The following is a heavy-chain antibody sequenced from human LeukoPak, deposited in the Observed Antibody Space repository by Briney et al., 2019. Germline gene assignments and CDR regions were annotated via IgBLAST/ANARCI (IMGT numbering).Heavy chain of an antibody. Sequence: PGGSLRLSCAASGFTFSSYAMYWVRQAPGKGLEWVSTIRGSGGTTYYADSVKGRFTISRDNSKNTLYLQMNSLRAEDTAVYYCAFHRIYQAYYFDYWGQGTLVTVSS. J-gene: IGHJ4*02. CDR3: AFHRIYQAYYFDY. V-gene: IGHV3-23*01. D-gene: IGHD5-12*01. CDR1: GFTFSSYA. CDR2: IRGSGGTT.